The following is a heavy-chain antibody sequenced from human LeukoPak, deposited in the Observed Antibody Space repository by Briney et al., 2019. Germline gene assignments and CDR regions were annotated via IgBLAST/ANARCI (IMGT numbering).Heavy chain of an antibody. Sequence: GASVKVSCKASGYSFTAFYIHWVRQAPGQGLEWMGWIHPRSGETNYAYKFRGRVTMTRDTSISTAYMELSRLRSDDTAVYYCARVYYYYDSSGILTLYFDYWGQGTLVTVSS. CDR2: IHPRSGET. V-gene: IGHV1-2*02. CDR1: GYSFTAFY. CDR3: ARVYYYYDSSGILTLYFDY. J-gene: IGHJ4*02. D-gene: IGHD3-22*01.